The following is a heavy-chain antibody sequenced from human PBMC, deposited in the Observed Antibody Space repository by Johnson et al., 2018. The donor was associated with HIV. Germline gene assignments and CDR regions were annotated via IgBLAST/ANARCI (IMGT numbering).Heavy chain of an antibody. J-gene: IGHJ3*02. CDR1: GITFSNAW. V-gene: IGHV3-15*01. Sequence: VQLVESGGGLVKPGGSLRLSCAASGITFSNAWMSWVRQAPGKGLEWVGRIKSKTDGGTTYYADSVKGRFTISRDNSKNTLYLQMNSLRAEDTAVYYCAKEEGIAAAGGAFDIWGQGTMVTVSS. CDR3: AKEEGIAAAGGAFDI. D-gene: IGHD6-13*01. CDR2: IKSKTDGGTT.